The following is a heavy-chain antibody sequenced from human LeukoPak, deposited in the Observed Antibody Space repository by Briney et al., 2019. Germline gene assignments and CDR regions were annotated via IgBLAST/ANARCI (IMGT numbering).Heavy chain of an antibody. D-gene: IGHD2-21*02. J-gene: IGHJ5*01. CDR1: GDSVSSSSAA. CDR2: TYYRSKWYN. CDR3: ARETAWFDS. V-gene: IGHV6-1*01. Sequence: PSQTLSLTCAISGDSVSSSSAAWTWIRQSPSRGLEWLGRTYYRSKWYNDYAVSVRSRITINPDTSENQFSLQLNSVTPEDTAVYYCARETAWFDSWGQGALVTVSS.